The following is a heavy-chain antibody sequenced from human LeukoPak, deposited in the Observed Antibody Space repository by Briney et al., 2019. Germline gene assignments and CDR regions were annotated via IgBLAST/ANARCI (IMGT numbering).Heavy chain of an antibody. CDR1: GYIFTSYQ. CDR2: VNLSGGIT. D-gene: IGHD5-24*01. CDR3: ARGGYSRPIFAY. Sequence: AAVKVSCMASGYIFTSYQMHWVRQAPGQGLEWMGAVNLSGGITTYAQKFQGRDTMTRDTSTSTVYMELSGLRSENTAVYYCARGGYSRPIFAYWGQGTLVTVSS. J-gene: IGHJ4*02. V-gene: IGHV1-46*01.